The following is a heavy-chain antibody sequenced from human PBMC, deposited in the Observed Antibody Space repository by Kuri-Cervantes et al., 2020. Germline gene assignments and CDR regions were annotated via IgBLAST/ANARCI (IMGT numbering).Heavy chain of an antibody. CDR3: ARGIWFGELDGDY. CDR1: GNTFTGYY. CDR2: INPNSGGT. V-gene: IGHV1-2*02. D-gene: IGHD3-10*01. J-gene: IGHJ4*02. Sequence: ASVKVSCKASGNTFTGYYMHWVRQAPGQGLEWMGWINPNSGGTNYAQKFQGRVTMTRDTSISTAYMELSRLRSDDTAVYYCARGIWFGELDGDYWGQGTLVTVSS.